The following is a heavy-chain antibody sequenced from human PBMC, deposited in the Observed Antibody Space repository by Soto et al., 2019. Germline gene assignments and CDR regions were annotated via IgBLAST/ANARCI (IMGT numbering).Heavy chain of an antibody. CDR2: INPKSGGT. D-gene: IGHD2-8*01. CDR1: GYSFTDYH. CDR3: ARRHSTDCSNGVCSCFYIREMDV. Sequence: ASVKVSCKASGYSFTDYHIHWVRQAPGQGLEWLGRINPKSGGTSTAQKFQGWVTMTRDRSISTDYMELTRLRSDDTAVYFCARRHSTDCSNGVCSCFYIREMDVWGQGTTVTVSS. V-gene: IGHV1-2*04. J-gene: IGHJ6*02.